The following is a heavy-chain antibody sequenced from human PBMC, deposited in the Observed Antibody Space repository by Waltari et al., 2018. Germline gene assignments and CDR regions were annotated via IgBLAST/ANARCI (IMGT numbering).Heavy chain of an antibody. J-gene: IGHJ4*02. V-gene: IGHV4-59*01. CDR2: FYDVGSP. CDR1: GSFSFYD. CDR3: AKNSSARPYFDR. D-gene: IGHD6-19*01. Sequence: GSFSFYDWSWIEQSPGKGLEWIGNFYDVGSPTYNPSLKTRVTISFDTSRRQFALKLTSVTVADTGVYFCAKNSSARPYFDRWGQGTLVTVSS.